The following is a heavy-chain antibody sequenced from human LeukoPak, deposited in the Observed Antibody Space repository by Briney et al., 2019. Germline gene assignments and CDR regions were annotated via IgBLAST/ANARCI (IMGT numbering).Heavy chain of an antibody. CDR3: ARVPPYSSSWYPDAFDI. Sequence: PSETLSLTCGVSGASISSSNYFWGWVRQPPGKGLEWIGSISYSGSTYYHPSLKTRLTISIDTSKNQFSLKLSSVTAADTAVYYCARVPPYSSSWYPDAFDIWGQGTMVTVSS. V-gene: IGHV4-39*01. CDR1: GASISSSNYF. D-gene: IGHD6-13*01. J-gene: IGHJ3*02. CDR2: ISYSGST.